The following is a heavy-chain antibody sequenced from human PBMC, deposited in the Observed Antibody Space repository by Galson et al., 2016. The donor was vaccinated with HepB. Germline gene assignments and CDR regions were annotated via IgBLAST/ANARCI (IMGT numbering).Heavy chain of an antibody. J-gene: IGHJ5*02. CDR3: GRDVGP. V-gene: IGHV3-53*01. Sequence: SLRLSCAASGFTVTRNYMRWFRQAPGKGLEWVSLIYSEGTTDYADSVKGRFTISRESSKNTLFLQMNRLRVEDTAVYYCGRDVGPWGRGTLVTVSS. CDR2: IYSEGTT. CDR1: GFTVTRNY.